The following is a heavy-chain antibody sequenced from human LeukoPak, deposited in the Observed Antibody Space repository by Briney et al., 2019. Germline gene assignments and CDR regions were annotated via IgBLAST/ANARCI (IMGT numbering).Heavy chain of an antibody. J-gene: IGHJ4*02. Sequence: GGSLRLSCAASGFSFSSYNMNWVRQAPGKGLEWVSYISSTTSTIYYADSVKGRFTISRDNAKNSLYLQMNSPRDEDTAVYYCARVLGYSRFDYWGQGTLVTVSS. CDR1: GFSFSSYN. D-gene: IGHD3-22*01. V-gene: IGHV3-48*02. CDR2: ISSTTSTI. CDR3: ARVLGYSRFDY.